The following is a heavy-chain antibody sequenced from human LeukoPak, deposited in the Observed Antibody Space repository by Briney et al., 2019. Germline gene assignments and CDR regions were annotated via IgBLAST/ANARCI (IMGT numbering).Heavy chain of an antibody. CDR2: IYYSGST. CDR3: ARRFYDILTGPMLDV. CDR1: GGSISSYY. Sequence: SETLSLTCTVSGGSISSYYWSWIRQPPGKGLEWIGYIYYSGSTNYNPSLKSRVTISVDTSKNQFSLKLSSVTAADTAVYYCARRFYDILTGPMLDVWGQGITVTVSS. J-gene: IGHJ6*02. V-gene: IGHV4-59*08. D-gene: IGHD3-9*01.